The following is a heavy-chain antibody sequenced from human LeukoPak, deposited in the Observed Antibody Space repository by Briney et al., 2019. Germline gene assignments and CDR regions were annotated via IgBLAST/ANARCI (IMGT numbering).Heavy chain of an antibody. CDR1: GYXLTEVS. D-gene: IGHD4-17*01. J-gene: IGHJ4*02. Sequence: ASVKVSCKISGYXLTEVSIHWVRQAPGKGLEWMGGFDPADGELIYAQKFQGRVTMSEDTSTDTAYMDLSSLRSEDTAVYYCATEVVGYGDVHYFDSWGQGTLVTVSS. CDR3: ATEVVGYGDVHYFDS. V-gene: IGHV1-24*01. CDR2: FDPADGEL.